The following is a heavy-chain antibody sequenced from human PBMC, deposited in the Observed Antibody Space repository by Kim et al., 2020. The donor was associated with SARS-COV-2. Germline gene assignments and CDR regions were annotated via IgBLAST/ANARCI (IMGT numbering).Heavy chain of an antibody. Sequence: GRNKYYADSVKGRFTISRDNSKNTLYLQMNSLRAEDTAVYYCARDSGWYDWGQGTLVTVSS. CDR3: ARDSGWYD. J-gene: IGHJ4*02. CDR2: GRNK. D-gene: IGHD6-19*01. V-gene: IGHV3-33*01.